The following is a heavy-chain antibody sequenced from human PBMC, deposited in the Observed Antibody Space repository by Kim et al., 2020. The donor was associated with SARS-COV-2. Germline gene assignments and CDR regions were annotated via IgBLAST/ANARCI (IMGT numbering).Heavy chain of an antibody. V-gene: IGHV4-39*01. Sequence: SETLSLTCTVSGGSISSNDYYWDWIRQPPGKGLEWIGSISYSGRTYDNPFLKSRVTISVDTSKNQISLKLSSVTAADTGVYYCARGIFGVVIIPYYYYYMDVWGKGTTVTVSS. CDR1: GGSISSNDYY. J-gene: IGHJ6*03. CDR2: ISYSGRT. D-gene: IGHD3-3*01. CDR3: ARGIFGVVIIPYYYYYMDV.